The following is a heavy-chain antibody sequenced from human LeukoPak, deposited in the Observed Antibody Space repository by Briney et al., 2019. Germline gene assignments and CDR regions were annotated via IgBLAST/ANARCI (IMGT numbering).Heavy chain of an antibody. D-gene: IGHD3-22*01. CDR3: ARDQSSEDSTGYYGSYHGWFDP. Sequence: PSETLSLTCTVSGDCTSKDYWSWIRQSAGKGLEWLGRVHVSGSSNFNPSLKSRVFISIDNSKNQFSLELASVTAAETAVYYCARDQSSEDSTGYYGSYHGWFDPWGQGTLVTVSS. V-gene: IGHV4-4*07. CDR1: GDCTSKDY. J-gene: IGHJ5*02. CDR2: VHVSGSS.